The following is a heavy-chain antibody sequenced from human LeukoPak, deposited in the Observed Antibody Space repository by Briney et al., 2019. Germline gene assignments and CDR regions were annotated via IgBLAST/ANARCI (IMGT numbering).Heavy chain of an antibody. D-gene: IGHD5-12*01. CDR2: IYSDGRT. Sequence: GGSLRLSCAASGFTVSSNYMSWVRQAPGKGLEWVSVIYSDGRTFYGDSVKGRFTISRDTSKNTLYLQMGILRAEDTAVYYCAGGRGLPGMDVWGQGTTVTVSS. V-gene: IGHV3-66*01. CDR1: GFTVSSNY. CDR3: AGGRGLPGMDV. J-gene: IGHJ6*02.